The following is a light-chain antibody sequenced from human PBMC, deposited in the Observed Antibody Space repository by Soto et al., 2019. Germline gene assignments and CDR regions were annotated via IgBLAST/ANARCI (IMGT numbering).Light chain of an antibody. CDR3: QQLDSYPLT. CDR2: AAS. Sequence: IQLTQSPSSLSASVGDRVTITCRASQRISSYLAWYQQKPGKVPKLLIYAASTLQGGVPSRFSGSGSGTDFTLTISSLQPEDFATYYCQQLDSYPLTFGGGTKVEIK. V-gene: IGKV1-9*01. J-gene: IGKJ4*01. CDR1: QRISSY.